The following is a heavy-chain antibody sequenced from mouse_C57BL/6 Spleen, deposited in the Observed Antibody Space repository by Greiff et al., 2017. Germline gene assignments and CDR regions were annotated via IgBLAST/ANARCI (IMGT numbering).Heavy chain of an antibody. V-gene: IGHV7-3*01. CDR3: ASSSYDYGGYAMDY. CDR2: IRNKANGYTT. J-gene: IGHJ4*01. Sequence: EVQLVESGGGLVQPGGSLSLSCAASGFTFTDYYMSWVRQPPGKALEWLGFIRNKANGYTTEYSASVKGRFTISRDNSQSILYLQMNALRAEDSATYYCASSSYDYGGYAMDYWGQGTSVTVSS. CDR1: GFTFTDYY. D-gene: IGHD2-4*01.